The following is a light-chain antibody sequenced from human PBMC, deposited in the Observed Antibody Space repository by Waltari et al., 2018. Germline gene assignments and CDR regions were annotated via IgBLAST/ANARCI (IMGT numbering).Light chain of an antibody. CDR3: LQRSRWPT. CDR1: QNLNSY. J-gene: IGKJ1*01. Sequence: EIVLTQSPGTLSLSPGERATLSCRASQNLNSYLAWYQQKPGQAPRLLIYHAVNKATGVPARFSGSGSGTDFTLTIRSLEPEDSATYYCLQRSRWPTFGQGTKVEIK. V-gene: IGKV3-11*01. CDR2: HAV.